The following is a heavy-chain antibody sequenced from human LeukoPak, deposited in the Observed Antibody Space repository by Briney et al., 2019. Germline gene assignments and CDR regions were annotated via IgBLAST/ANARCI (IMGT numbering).Heavy chain of an antibody. CDR1: GGTFSSYA. J-gene: IGHJ4*02. CDR2: IIPIFGTA. V-gene: IGHV1-69*13. Sequence: ASVKVSCKASGGTFSSYAISWVRQAPGQGLEWMGGIIPIFGTANYAQKFQGRVTITADESTSTAYMELSSLRSEDTAVYYCASSYDSGSPSDYWGQGTLVTVSS. D-gene: IGHD3-10*01. CDR3: ASSYDSGSPSDY.